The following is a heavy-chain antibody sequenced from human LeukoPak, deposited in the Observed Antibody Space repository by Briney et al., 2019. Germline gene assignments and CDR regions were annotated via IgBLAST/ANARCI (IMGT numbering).Heavy chain of an antibody. D-gene: IGHD3-22*01. V-gene: IGHV1-2*02. Sequence: ASVKVSCKAFGYTFTSNYMHWVRQAPGQGLEWMGWINPNNGGTNYAQKFQGRVTMTRDTSISTAYMELSRLRSDDTAVYYCARGDDSSGYYPPDYWGQGTLVTVSS. J-gene: IGHJ4*02. CDR3: ARGDDSSGYYPPDY. CDR1: GYTFTSNY. CDR2: INPNNGGT.